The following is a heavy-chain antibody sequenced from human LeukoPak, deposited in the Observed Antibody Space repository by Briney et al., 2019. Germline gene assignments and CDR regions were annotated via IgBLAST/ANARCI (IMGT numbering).Heavy chain of an antibody. D-gene: IGHD3-22*01. CDR2: INPNSGGT. Sequence: ASVKVSCKASGYTFTGYYMHWVRQAPGQGLEWMGWINPNSGGTNCAQKFQGWVTMTRDTSISTAYMELSRLRSDDTAVYYCARDEGSSGENFDYWGQGTLVTVSS. CDR1: GYTFTGYY. V-gene: IGHV1-2*04. J-gene: IGHJ4*02. CDR3: ARDEGSSGENFDY.